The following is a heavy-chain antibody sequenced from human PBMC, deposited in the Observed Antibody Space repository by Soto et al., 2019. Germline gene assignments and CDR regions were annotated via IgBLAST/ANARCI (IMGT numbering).Heavy chain of an antibody. V-gene: IGHV3-30*18. J-gene: IGHJ4*02. CDR2: ISYDGSNK. D-gene: IGHD5-12*01. CDR1: GFTFSSYG. Sequence: GGSLRLSCAASGFTFSSYGMHWVRQAPGKGLEWVAVISYDGSNKYYADSVKGRFTISRDNSKNTLYLQMNSLRAEDTAVYYCAKTRDGYNYYFDYWGQGTLVTAPQ. CDR3: AKTRDGYNYYFDY.